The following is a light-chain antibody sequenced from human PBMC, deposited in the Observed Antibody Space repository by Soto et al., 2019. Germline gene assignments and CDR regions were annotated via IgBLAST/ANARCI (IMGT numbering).Light chain of an antibody. CDR3: LLYYSGPRPV. V-gene: IGLV7-46*01. Sequence: QAVVTQEPSLTVSPGGTVTFTCGSSTGTVTSGHYPYWFQQKPGQAPRTLIYDTSYKHSWTPARFSGSLLGDKAALTLSGAQPEDEAEYYCLLYYSGPRPVFGGGTKQTVL. CDR1: TGTVTSGHY. CDR2: DTS. J-gene: IGLJ2*01.